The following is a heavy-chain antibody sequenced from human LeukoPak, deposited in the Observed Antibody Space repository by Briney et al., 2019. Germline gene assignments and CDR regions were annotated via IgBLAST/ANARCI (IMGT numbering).Heavy chain of an antibody. V-gene: IGHV3-30*18. J-gene: IGHJ4*02. D-gene: IGHD5-18*01. CDR1: GFTFSNYG. CDR3: AKDLREYSSVGGLIDY. CDR2: ISFDGSDK. Sequence: GRSLRLSCAASGFTFSNYGMHWVRQAPGKGLDWVAVISFDGSDKRYPDSVKGRFSISRDNSKNTLDLQMNSLRVEDTGVYYRAKDLREYSSVGGLIDYWGQGILVTVSS.